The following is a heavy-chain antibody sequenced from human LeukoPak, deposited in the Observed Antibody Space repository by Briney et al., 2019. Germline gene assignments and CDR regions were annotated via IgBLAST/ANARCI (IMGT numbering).Heavy chain of an antibody. Sequence: GGSLRLSCAASGFTFSGYAMNWVRQAPGKGLEWVSSISDSGVFIYYADSVKGRFTTSRDNSKNTLYLQMNSLRAEDTALYYCARYSSSSFIFYMDVWGKGTTVTVSS. CDR2: ISDSGVFI. J-gene: IGHJ6*03. CDR3: ARYSSSSFIFYMDV. D-gene: IGHD6-6*01. V-gene: IGHV3-23*01. CDR1: GFTFSGYA.